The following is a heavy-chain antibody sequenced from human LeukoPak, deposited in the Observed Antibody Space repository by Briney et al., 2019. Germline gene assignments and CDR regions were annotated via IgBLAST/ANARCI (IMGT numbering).Heavy chain of an antibody. Sequence: SETLSLTCAVSGDSISRHYWTWVRQPAGRGLEWIGRIHTTGITNYNPSLRSRVSLSTDTSTNQFSLRLGSVTAADSAVYYCARILLGSDGYWSFDLWGCGTLVTVSS. D-gene: IGHD2/OR15-2a*01. J-gene: IGHJ2*01. CDR2: IHTTGIT. CDR3: ARILLGSDGYWSFDL. V-gene: IGHV4-4*07. CDR1: GDSISRHY.